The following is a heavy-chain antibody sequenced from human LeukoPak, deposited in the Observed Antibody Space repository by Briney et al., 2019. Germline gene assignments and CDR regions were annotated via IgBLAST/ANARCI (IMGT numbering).Heavy chain of an antibody. J-gene: IGHJ4*02. V-gene: IGHV3-33*06. CDR1: GFTFSHYA. D-gene: IGHD4-11*01. Sequence: PGGSLTLSCAASGFTFSHYAMHWVRQAPGKGLEWVAGIWSDGTNQYYADSVKGRFTIYRDDFKKRVFLQMNNLRVEDTALYYCAKDAQRGFDYSNSLQYWGQGALVTVSS. CDR3: AKDAQRGFDYSNSLQY. CDR2: IWSDGTNQ.